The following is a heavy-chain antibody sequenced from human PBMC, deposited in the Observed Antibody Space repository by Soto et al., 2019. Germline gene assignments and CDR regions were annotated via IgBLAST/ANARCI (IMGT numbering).Heavy chain of an antibody. CDR3: AILICSGITFDY. J-gene: IGHJ4*02. D-gene: IGHD3-10*02. Sequence: QVHLVQSGAEVKKPGASVRVSCKASGYTFITNEISWVRQAPGQGLEWMGWISAYNGNTNYAQKLQGRVTMTRDTSTSTAYMELRSLGYEDTAVYYCAILICSGITFDYWGQATLVTVSS. CDR2: ISAYNGNT. CDR1: GYTFITNE. V-gene: IGHV1-18*01.